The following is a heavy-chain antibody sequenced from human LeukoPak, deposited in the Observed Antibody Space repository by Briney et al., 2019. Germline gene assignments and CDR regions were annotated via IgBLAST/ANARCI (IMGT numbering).Heavy chain of an antibody. V-gene: IGHV4-34*01. CDR2: INHSGST. Sequence: PSETLSLTCAVYGGSFSGYYWRWIRQPPGKGLEWIGEINHSGSTNYNPSLKSRVTISVDTSKNQFSLKLSSVTAADTAVYYCARGRSSTPYYYYYYMDVWGKGTTVTVSS. J-gene: IGHJ6*03. D-gene: IGHD6-13*01. CDR3: ARGRSSTPYYYYYYMDV. CDR1: GGSFSGYY.